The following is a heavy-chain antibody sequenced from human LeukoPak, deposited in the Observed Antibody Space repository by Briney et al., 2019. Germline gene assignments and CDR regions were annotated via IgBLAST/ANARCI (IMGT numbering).Heavy chain of an antibody. Sequence: GGSLRLSCAASGFTFSSYSMNWVRQAPGKGLEWVSSISSSSSYIYYADSVKGRFTISRDNAKNSLYLQMNSLRAEDTAVYYCARVSLEYSPGAFDIWGQGTMVTVSS. CDR3: ARVSLEYSPGAFDI. D-gene: IGHD5-18*01. CDR2: ISSSSSYI. J-gene: IGHJ3*02. V-gene: IGHV3-21*01. CDR1: GFTFSSYS.